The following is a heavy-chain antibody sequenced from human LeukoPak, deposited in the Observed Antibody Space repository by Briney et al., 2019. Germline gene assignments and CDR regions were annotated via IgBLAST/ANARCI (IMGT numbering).Heavy chain of an antibody. CDR3: ARASSQTFQVGAYYFDY. CDR2: IYYSGST. V-gene: IGHV4-59*12. D-gene: IGHD1-26*01. J-gene: IGHJ4*02. CDR1: GGSISSYY. Sequence: TSETLSLTCTVSGGSISSYYWSWIRQPPGKGLEWIGYIYYSGSTYYNPSLKSRVTISVDTSKNQFSLKLSSVTAADTAVYYCARASSQTFQVGAYYFDYWGQGTLVTVSS.